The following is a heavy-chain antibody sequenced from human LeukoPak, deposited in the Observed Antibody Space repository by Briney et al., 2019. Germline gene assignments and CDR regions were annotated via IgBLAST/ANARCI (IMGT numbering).Heavy chain of an antibody. D-gene: IGHD2-2*01. CDR2: IYTSGST. J-gene: IGHJ5*02. V-gene: IGHV4-61*02. CDR3: AREVPYCNSTTCYVWFDP. Sequence: SQILSLTCTVSGGSISSGSYFWSWIRQPAGKGLEWLGRIYTSGSTNYNPSLKSRVTISVDTPKNQFSLKLSSVTAADTAVYYCAREVPYCNSTTCYVWFDPWGQGALVTVSS. CDR1: GGSISSGSYF.